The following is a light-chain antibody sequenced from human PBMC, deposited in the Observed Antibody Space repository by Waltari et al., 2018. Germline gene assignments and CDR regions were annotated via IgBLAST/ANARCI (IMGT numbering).Light chain of an antibody. CDR1: QLEKNY. Sequence: SYELTQPRSLSVSPGQTAIIPCSGEQLEKNYASWYQQRPGQSPVLVIYQDNNRPSVIPERFSGSGSGTTATLTISGTQVGDEADYYCQTYDGTTILFGGGTKLTVL. V-gene: IGLV3-1*01. CDR3: QTYDGTTIL. CDR2: QDN. J-gene: IGLJ2*01.